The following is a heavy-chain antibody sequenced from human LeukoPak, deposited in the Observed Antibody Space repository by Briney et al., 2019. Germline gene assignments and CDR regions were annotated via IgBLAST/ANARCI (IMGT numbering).Heavy chain of an antibody. CDR3: ARDRGYSGYDV. CDR1: GYTFTGYY. D-gene: IGHD5-12*01. V-gene: IGHV1-2*02. Sequence: ASVRVSCKASGYTFTGYYMHWVRQAPGQGLEWLGWISPNTGGTHYAQNFQDRVTMTRDTSISTADMDLSRLRSDDTAVYYCARDRGYSGYDVWGQGTLVTVSS. J-gene: IGHJ4*02. CDR2: ISPNTGGT.